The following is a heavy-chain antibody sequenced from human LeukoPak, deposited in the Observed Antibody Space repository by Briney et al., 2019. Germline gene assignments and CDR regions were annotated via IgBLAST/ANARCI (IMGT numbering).Heavy chain of an antibody. J-gene: IGHJ4*02. D-gene: IGHD6-6*01. CDR3: ARMEYSSSIGGVCDY. V-gene: IGHV1-18*01. CDR1: GYTFTSYG. CDR2: ISAYNGNT. Sequence: ASVKVSCKASGYTFTSYGISWVRQAPGQGLEWMGWISAYNGNTNYAQKLQGRVTMTTDTSTSTAYMELRSLRSDDTAVYYCARMEYSSSIGGVCDYWGQGTLVTVSS.